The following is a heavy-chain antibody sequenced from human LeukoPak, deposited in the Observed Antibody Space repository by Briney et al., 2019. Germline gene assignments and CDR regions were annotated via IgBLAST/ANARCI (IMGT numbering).Heavy chain of an antibody. Sequence: PGVSLRLSCAASGFTFSSYGMHWVRQAPGKGLEWVAVISYDGSNQYYADSVKGRFTISRDNSKNTLYLQMNRLRAEDTAVYYCARDFYVGSGSFYIGYWGQGTLVTVSS. D-gene: IGHD3-10*01. J-gene: IGHJ4*02. V-gene: IGHV3-30*03. CDR2: ISYDGSNQ. CDR1: GFTFSSYG. CDR3: ARDFYVGSGSFYIGY.